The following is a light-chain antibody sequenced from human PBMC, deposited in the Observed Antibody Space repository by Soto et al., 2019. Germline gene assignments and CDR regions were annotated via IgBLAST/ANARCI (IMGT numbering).Light chain of an antibody. Sequence: QSALTQPPSASGSPGQSVTISCAGTSRDVGGYEYVSWYQQHPGKAPKLVIYEVTKRPSGVPDRFSGSKSGNTASLTVSGLQADDEATYYFNSFAGMNKLIFGGGTKVTVL. CDR1: SRDVGGYEY. CDR2: EVT. CDR3: NSFAGMNKLI. J-gene: IGLJ2*01. V-gene: IGLV2-8*01.